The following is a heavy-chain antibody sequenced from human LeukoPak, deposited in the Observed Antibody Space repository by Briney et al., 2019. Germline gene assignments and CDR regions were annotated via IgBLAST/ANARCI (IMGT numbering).Heavy chain of an antibody. CDR3: ARATYYYDSSGYYVDY. V-gene: IGHV4-31*03. D-gene: IGHD3-22*01. CDR2: IYYSGST. J-gene: IGHJ4*02. CDR1: GGSISSGGYY. Sequence: SPETLSLTCTVSGGSISSGGYYWSWIRQHPGKGLEWIGYIYYSGSTYYNPSLKSRVTISVDTSKNQFSLKLSSVTAADTAVYYCARATYYYDSSGYYVDYWGQGTLVTVSS.